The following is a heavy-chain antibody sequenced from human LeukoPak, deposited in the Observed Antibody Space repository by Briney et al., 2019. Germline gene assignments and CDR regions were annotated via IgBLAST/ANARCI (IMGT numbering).Heavy chain of an antibody. CDR3: ARAPYDSSEYFQH. V-gene: IGHV3-33*01. D-gene: IGHD3-22*01. Sequence: PGGSLRLSCAASGFTFSSYGMHWVRQAPGKGLEWVAVIWYDGSNKYYTDSVKGRYTISRDNSKNTLYLQMNSLRAEDTAVYYCARAPYDSSEYFQHWGQGTLVTVSS. J-gene: IGHJ1*01. CDR1: GFTFSSYG. CDR2: IWYDGSNK.